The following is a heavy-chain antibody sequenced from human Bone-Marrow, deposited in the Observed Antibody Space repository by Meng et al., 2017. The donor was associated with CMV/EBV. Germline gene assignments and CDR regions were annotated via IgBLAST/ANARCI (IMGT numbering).Heavy chain of an antibody. CDR3: ARGRSGSHI. J-gene: IGHJ4*02. CDR2: MNAHSGGT. Sequence: ASVKVSCKASGYTFTSYDINWVRQATGQGLEWMGWMNAHSGGTAYAHKFQGRVTMTRNTSITTAYMELSSLRSEDTAVYYRARGRSGSHIWGQGTLVTVSS. CDR1: GYTFTSYD. V-gene: IGHV1-8*01. D-gene: IGHD1-26*01.